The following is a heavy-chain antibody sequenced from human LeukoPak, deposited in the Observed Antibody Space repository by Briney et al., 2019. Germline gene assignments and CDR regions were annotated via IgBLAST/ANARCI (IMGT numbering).Heavy chain of an antibody. J-gene: IGHJ5*02. V-gene: IGHV1-18*01. CDR2: ISAYNGNT. CDR1: GYTFTTFG. Sequence: ASVKVSCKASGYTFTTFGVSWVRQAPGQGLEWMGWISAYNGNTNYAQKLQGRVTMTTDTSTSTAYMELRSLRSDDTAVYYCARVGSEYCSGGSCYWTDPWGQGTLVTVSS. D-gene: IGHD2-15*01. CDR3: ARVGSEYCSGGSCYWTDP.